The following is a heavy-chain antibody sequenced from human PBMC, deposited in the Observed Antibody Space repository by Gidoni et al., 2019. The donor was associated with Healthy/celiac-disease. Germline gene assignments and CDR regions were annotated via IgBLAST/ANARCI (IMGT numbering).Heavy chain of an antibody. CDR1: GYTCTSYD. CDR3: ARGRTGYPTIWFDP. CDR2: MNPNSGNT. V-gene: IGHV1-8*01. J-gene: IGHJ5*02. D-gene: IGHD3-9*01. Sequence: QVQLVQSGAEVKKPGASVKVSCKASGYTCTSYDINWVRQATGQGLEWMGWMNPNSGNTGYAQKLQGRVTMTRNTSISTAYMGLSSLRSEDTAVYYCARGRTGYPTIWFDPWGQGTLVTVSS.